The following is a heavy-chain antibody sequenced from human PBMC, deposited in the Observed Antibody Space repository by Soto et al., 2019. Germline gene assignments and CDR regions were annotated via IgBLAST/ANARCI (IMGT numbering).Heavy chain of an antibody. CDR1: WFAFSNYA. CDR2: IWYDGSIS. J-gene: IGHJ5*02. V-gene: IGHV3-33*01. Sequence: PWGSLGLGCAASWFAFSNYALPWVRQAPGKGLEWVAVIWYDGSISYYADSVKGRFTTTRDNSKNMLFLQMNSLRAEYTAVYYCARDSLTGTSTYWIDPWGHGTLVTVSS. D-gene: IGHD1-7*01. CDR3: ARDSLTGTSTYWIDP.